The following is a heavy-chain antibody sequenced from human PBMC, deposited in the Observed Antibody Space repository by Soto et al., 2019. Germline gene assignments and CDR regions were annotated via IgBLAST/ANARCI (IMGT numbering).Heavy chain of an antibody. CDR1: CGSFSDHY. D-gene: IGHD2-2*01. J-gene: IGHJ6*02. Sequence: CLGRTFLCGSFSDHYRSWHSQPPGKGTEWIGEWRHRSNTSYNPPLQGPVATSVDTGKNQVSLKVRSVTAADTAVYDCARGGQSRKKGYYYYGMDVWGQGTTV. CDR3: ARGGQSRKKGYYYYGMDV. V-gene: IGHV4-34*01. CDR2: WRHRSNT.